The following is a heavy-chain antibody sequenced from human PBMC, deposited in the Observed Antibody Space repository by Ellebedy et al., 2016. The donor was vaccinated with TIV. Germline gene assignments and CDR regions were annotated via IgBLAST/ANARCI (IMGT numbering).Heavy chain of an antibody. CDR1: GFTFDDSA. V-gene: IGHV3-9*01. CDR3: AKDKRMITFGGVIDY. Sequence: SLKISCAASGFTFDDSAVHWVRQAAGKGLEWVSGISWNSGSIGYADSVKGRFTISRDNAKNSLYLQMNSLRAEDTGLYYCAKDKRMITFGGVIDYWGQGTLVTVSS. J-gene: IGHJ4*02. CDR2: ISWNSGSI. D-gene: IGHD3-16*01.